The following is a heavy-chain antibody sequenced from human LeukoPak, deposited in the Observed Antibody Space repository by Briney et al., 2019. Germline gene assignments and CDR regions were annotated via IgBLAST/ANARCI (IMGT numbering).Heavy chain of an antibody. J-gene: IGHJ4*02. CDR2: IKSKTDGGAS. CDR1: GFTFSVAW. V-gene: IGHV3-15*07. CDR3: TTGLWFGELLGDF. D-gene: IGHD3-10*01. Sequence: GGSLRLSCAASGFTFSVAWMNWVRQAPGKGLEWVGRIKSKTDGGASDYAAAVKGRFSISRDDSKNTLYLQMNSLKSDDTAVYYCTTGLWFGELLGDFWGQGTLVTVSS.